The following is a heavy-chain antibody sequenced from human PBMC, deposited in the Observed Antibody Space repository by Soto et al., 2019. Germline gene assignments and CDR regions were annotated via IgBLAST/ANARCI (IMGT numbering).Heavy chain of an antibody. Sequence: QRLEWMGWISAYNGNTNYAQKLQGRVTMTTDTSTSTAYMELRSLRSDDTAVYYCARFFVFKAEDGIRDTVPVSAFLLNRSSDL. J-gene: IGHJ2*01. V-gene: IGHV1-18*01. CDR3: ARFFVFKAEDGIRDTVPVSAFLLNRSSDL. CDR2: ISAYNGNT. D-gene: IGHD3-3*01.